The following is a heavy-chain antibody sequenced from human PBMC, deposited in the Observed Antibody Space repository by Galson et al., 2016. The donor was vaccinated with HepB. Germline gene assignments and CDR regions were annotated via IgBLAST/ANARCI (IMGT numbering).Heavy chain of an antibody. CDR1: GLTFSSYW. J-gene: IGHJ4*02. CDR2: IYHSGST. Sequence: SLRLSCADSGLTFSSYWMSWVRQTPGKGLEWIGEIYHSGSTNYNPSLKSRVNISVDKSKNQFSLKLSSVTAADTAVYYCAGFDLGGCGTGICSQWGQGSLVTVSA. D-gene: IGHD2-15*01. CDR3: AGFDLGGCGTGICSQ. V-gene: IGHV4-4*02.